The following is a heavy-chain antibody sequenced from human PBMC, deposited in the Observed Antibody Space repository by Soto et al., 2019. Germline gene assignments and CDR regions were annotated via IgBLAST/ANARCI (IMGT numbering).Heavy chain of an antibody. CDR3: ARDTYSSGWYYY. Sequence: GGSLRLSCAASGFTFSSHAMGWLRQAPGKGLEWVSFIGSSGSDTSYADSVKGRFTISRDNAKNSLYLQMNSLRAEDTAVYYCARDTYSSGWYYYWGQGTLVTVSS. V-gene: IGHV3-21*01. CDR1: GFTFSSHA. J-gene: IGHJ4*02. CDR2: IGSSGSDT. D-gene: IGHD6-19*01.